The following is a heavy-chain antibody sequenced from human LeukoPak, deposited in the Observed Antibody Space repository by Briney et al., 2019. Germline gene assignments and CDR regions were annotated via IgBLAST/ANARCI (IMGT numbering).Heavy chain of an antibody. CDR1: GYTFTSYD. J-gene: IGHJ6*02. V-gene: IGHV1-8*01. Sequence: GASVKVSCKASGYTFTSYDINWVRQATGQGLEWMGWMNPNSGNTGYAQKFQGRVTMTRNTSISTAYMELSSLRSEDTAVYYCARDRGIVVVVAPDRAAPTYYYYYGMDVWGQGTTVTVSS. CDR2: MNPNSGNT. CDR3: ARDRGIVVVVAPDRAAPTYYYYYGMDV. D-gene: IGHD2-15*01.